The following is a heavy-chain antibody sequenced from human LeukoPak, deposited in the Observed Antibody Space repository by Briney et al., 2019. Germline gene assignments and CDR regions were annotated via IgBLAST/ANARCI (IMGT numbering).Heavy chain of an antibody. CDR2: IYYSGST. D-gene: IGHD3-3*01. Sequence: NPSETLSLTCTVSGGSISSYYWSWIRQPPGKGLEWIGYIYYSGSTNYNPSLKSRVTISVDTSKNQFSLKLSSVTAADTAVYYCAGGLFWSGYYYYGMDVWGQGTTVTVSS. J-gene: IGHJ6*02. CDR3: AGGLFWSGYYYYGMDV. CDR1: GGSISSYY. V-gene: IGHV4-59*01.